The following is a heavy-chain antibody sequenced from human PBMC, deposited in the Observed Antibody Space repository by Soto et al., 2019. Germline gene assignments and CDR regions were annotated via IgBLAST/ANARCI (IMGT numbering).Heavy chain of an antibody. V-gene: IGHV3-48*02. J-gene: IGHJ4*02. CDR2: ISSSSSTI. CDR1: GFTFSSYS. CDR3: ASDDSSGWYYGYFDY. D-gene: IGHD6-19*01. Sequence: GGSLRLSCAASGFTFSSYSMNWVRQAPGKGLEWVSYISSSSSTIYYADSVKGRFTISRDNAKNSLYLQMNSLRDEDTAVYYCASDDSSGWYYGYFDYWGQGTLVTVSS.